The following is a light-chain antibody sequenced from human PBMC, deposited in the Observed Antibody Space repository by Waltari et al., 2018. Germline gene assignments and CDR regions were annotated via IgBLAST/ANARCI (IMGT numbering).Light chain of an antibody. CDR2: KAS. CDR1: QSISSW. J-gene: IGKJ1*01. Sequence: DIQMTQSPSTLSASVGDRVTITCRASQSISSWLAWYQQKPGKAPKLLIYKASSVETGVPARFSGSGSGTEFTLTISSLQPDDFATYYCQQYNSYSQTFGQGTKVEIK. V-gene: IGKV1-5*03. CDR3: QQYNSYSQT.